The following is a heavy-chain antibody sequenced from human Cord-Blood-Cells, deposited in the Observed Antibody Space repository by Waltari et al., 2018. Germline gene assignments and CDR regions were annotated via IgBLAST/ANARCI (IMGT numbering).Heavy chain of an antibody. D-gene: IGHD6-6*01. V-gene: IGHV4-34*01. CDR1: GGSFSGYY. J-gene: IGHJ4*02. CDR2: INHSGST. CDR3: ARGRDSSSSLSLDY. Sequence: QVQLPQWGAGLVKPSETLSLTFAVYGGSFSGYYWSWIRRPPGKGLEWIGEINHSGSTNYNPSLKSRVTISVDTSKNQFSLKLSSVTAADTAVYYCARGRDSSSSLSLDYWGQGTLVTVSS.